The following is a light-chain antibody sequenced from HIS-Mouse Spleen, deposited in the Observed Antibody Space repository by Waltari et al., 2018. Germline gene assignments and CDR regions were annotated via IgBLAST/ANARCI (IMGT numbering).Light chain of an antibody. CDR1: ALPKKY. CDR3: YSTDSSGNHRV. Sequence: SYELTQPPSVSVSPGQTARITCSGEALPKKYAYWYQQNSGQAPVLVTYEESKRPPGIPERFSGSSSGPVATLTISGAQVEDEADYYCYSTDSSGNHRVFGGGTKLTVL. J-gene: IGLJ2*01. V-gene: IGLV3-10*01. CDR2: EES.